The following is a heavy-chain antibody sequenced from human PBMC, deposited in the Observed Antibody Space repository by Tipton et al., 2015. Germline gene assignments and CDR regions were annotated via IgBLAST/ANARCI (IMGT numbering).Heavy chain of an antibody. Sequence: SLRLSCAASGFTFRRYAMTWVRQAPGKGLEWVAVISYDGGNTYYADSVEGRFTISRDNSKNMLYLQMNSLRGEDAALYYCAKDLSPGYHYGMNVWGQGTTVTVS. J-gene: IGHJ6*02. CDR2: ISYDGGNT. CDR3: AKDLSPGYHYGMNV. V-gene: IGHV3-30*04. CDR1: GFTFRRYA.